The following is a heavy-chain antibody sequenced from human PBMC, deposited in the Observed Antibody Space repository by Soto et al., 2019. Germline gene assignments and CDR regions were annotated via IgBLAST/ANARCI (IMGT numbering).Heavy chain of an antibody. CDR3: ARRIAAAGTAFWE. CDR1: GFSLSTSGVG. Sequence: QITLKESGPPLVKPTQTLTLTCTFSGFSLSTSGVGVGWIRQPPGKSLEWLALIYWDDDKRSSPALKIRLTITKDNTNNQVVLPMTNMDPVDTATYYCARRIAAAGTAFWEWGQETLVTVSS. D-gene: IGHD6-13*01. J-gene: IGHJ4*02. V-gene: IGHV2-5*02. CDR2: IYWDDDK.